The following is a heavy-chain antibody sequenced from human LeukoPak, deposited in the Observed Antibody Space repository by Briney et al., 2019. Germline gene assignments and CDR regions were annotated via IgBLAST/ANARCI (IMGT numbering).Heavy chain of an antibody. V-gene: IGHV4-30-2*01. CDR2: IYHSGST. CDR1: GGSISSGGYS. J-gene: IGHJ3*02. Sequence: SETLSLTCAVSGGSISSGGYSWSWIRQPPGKGLEWVGYIYHSGSTYYNPPLKSRVTISVDRSKNQFSLKLSSVTAADTAVYYCARGGGGEDAFDIWGQGTMVTVSS. CDR3: ARGGGGEDAFDI. D-gene: IGHD3-10*01.